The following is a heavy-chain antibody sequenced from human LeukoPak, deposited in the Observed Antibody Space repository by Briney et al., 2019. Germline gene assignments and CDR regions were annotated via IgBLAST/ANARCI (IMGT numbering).Heavy chain of an antibody. J-gene: IGHJ5*02. CDR2: ISYDGSNK. CDR3: ARDCHPHNWFDP. CDR1: GFTFSSYA. V-gene: IGHV3-30-3*01. Sequence: PGGSLRLSCAASGFTFSSYAMHWVRQAPCKGLEWVAVISYDGSNKYYADSVKGRFTISRDNSKNTLYLQMNSLRAEDTAVYYCARDCHPHNWFDPWGQGTLVTVSS.